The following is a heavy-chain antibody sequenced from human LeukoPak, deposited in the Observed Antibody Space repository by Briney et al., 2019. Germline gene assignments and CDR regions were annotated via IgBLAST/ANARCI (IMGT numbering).Heavy chain of an antibody. J-gene: IGHJ5*02. CDR1: GFTFSNYF. Sequence: GGSLRLSCAASGFTFSNYFMHCVRQAPGKGLVWVSRINSDGTSTMYADSVKGRFTISRDNAKNMLYMQMNSLRDEDTAVYYCARRVDATRWFDPWGQGTLVTVSS. D-gene: IGHD2-15*01. CDR2: INSDGTST. V-gene: IGHV3-74*03. CDR3: ARRVDATRWFDP.